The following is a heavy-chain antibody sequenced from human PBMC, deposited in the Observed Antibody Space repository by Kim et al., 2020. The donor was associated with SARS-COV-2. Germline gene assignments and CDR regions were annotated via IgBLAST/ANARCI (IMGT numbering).Heavy chain of an antibody. Sequence: GGSLRLSCAASGFTFSSYAMHWVRQAPGKGLEWVAVISYDGSNKYYADSVKGRFTISRDNSKNTLYLQMNSLRAEDTAVYYCASGRGAVAGRRSPSSSNVSPYWGQGTLVTVSS. CDR2: ISYDGSNK. D-gene: IGHD6-19*01. J-gene: IGHJ4*02. CDR1: GFTFSSYA. V-gene: IGHV3-30*04. CDR3: ASGRGAVAGRRSPSSSNVSPY.